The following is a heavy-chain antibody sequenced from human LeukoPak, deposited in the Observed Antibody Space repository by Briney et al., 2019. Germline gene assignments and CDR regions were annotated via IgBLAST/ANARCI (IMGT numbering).Heavy chain of an antibody. V-gene: IGHV1-46*02. Sequence: ASVKVSCKASGYNFNDYYIYWVRQAPGHGLEFMGYIHPDGGGTNYAQKFQGRVTMTSDMSTNTVYMELRSLRSEDTAMYYCARAFNSIQPLDYWGQGTLVTVSS. CDR2: IHPDGGGT. CDR3: ARAFNSIQPLDY. CDR1: GYNFNDYY. D-gene: IGHD4-11*01. J-gene: IGHJ4*02.